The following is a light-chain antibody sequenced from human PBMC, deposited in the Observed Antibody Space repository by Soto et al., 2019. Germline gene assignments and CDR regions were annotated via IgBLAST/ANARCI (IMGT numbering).Light chain of an antibody. Sequence: IVMTQSPATLSLLRGERATRCCRASQSIGSNLAWYQKKPGQAPRLLIYDASTRATGIPARFSGSGSGTEFTLTLSSLQSEDFAVYYCQQFNNWPRTFGQGTKVDI. V-gene: IGKV3-15*01. CDR1: QSIGSN. CDR3: QQFNNWPRT. J-gene: IGKJ1*01. CDR2: DAS.